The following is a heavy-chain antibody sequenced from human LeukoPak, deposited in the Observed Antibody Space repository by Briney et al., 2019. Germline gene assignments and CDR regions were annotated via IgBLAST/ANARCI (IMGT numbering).Heavy chain of an antibody. J-gene: IGHJ4*02. CDR3: ARSQGPYDY. Sequence: PGGSLRLSCAAAGFTFSSYGIHWVRQAPGKGLEWVAFIRYDGNNKYYSDSVKGRFTISRDNSKNTLYLQMNSLRAEDTAIYYCARSQGPYDYWGQGTLVTVSS. CDR1: GFTFSSYG. CDR2: IRYDGNNK. V-gene: IGHV3-30*02.